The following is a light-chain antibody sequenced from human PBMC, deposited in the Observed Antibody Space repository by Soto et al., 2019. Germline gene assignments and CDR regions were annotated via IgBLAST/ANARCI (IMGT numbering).Light chain of an antibody. CDR1: QSVSSSY. V-gene: IGKV3-20*01. CDR3: QQYGTSLFT. J-gene: IGKJ3*01. Sequence: EIVLTQSPGTLSLSPGERATLSCRASQSVSSSYLAWYQQKVGQAPRLLIYGASSRATGIPDRFSGSGSGTDFTLTISRLEPEDFGVYYCQQYGTSLFTFGPGTKVDIK. CDR2: GAS.